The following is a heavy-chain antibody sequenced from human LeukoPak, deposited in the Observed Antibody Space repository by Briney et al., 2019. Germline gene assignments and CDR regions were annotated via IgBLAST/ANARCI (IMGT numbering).Heavy chain of an antibody. CDR1: GYSISSGYY. J-gene: IGHJ4*02. CDR2: IYHSGST. CDR3: ARDRIVATTYFDY. D-gene: IGHD5-12*01. V-gene: IGHV4-38-2*02. Sequence: SETLSLTCTVSGYSISSGYYWGWIRQPPGKGLEWIGSIYHSGSTYYNPSLKSRVTISVDTSKNQFSLKLSSVTAADTAVYYCARDRIVATTYFDYWGQGTLVTVSS.